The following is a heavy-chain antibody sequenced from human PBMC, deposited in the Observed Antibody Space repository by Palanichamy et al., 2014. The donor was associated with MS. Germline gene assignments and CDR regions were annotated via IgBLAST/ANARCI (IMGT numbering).Heavy chain of an antibody. Sequence: QVQLVGRGRRGPAWRSLRLSCAASGFTFSSYAMHWVRQAPGKGLEWVAVISYDGSNKYYADSVKGRFTISRDNSKNTLFLQMNSLRAEDTAVYYCARSPSDPGAFDIWGQGTMVTVSS. CDR3: ARSPSDPGAFDI. CDR2: ISYDGSNK. J-gene: IGHJ3*02. CDR1: GFTFSSYA. V-gene: IGHV3-30*04.